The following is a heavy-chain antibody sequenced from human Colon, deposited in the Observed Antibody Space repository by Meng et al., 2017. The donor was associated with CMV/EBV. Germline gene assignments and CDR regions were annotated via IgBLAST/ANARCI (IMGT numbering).Heavy chain of an antibody. CDR1: GFTFHTYG. J-gene: IGHJ4*02. Sequence: GESLKISCIASGFTFHTYGMHWVRQVPGKGLEWLTYIRSDGTNKYYADSVKGRFTVSRDNSKNTLYLQMTTLRPEDTAIYYCAKDIPTYIIDYWGQGTLVTVSS. D-gene: IGHD2-21*01. CDR2: IRSDGTNK. V-gene: IGHV3-30*02. CDR3: AKDIPTYIIDY.